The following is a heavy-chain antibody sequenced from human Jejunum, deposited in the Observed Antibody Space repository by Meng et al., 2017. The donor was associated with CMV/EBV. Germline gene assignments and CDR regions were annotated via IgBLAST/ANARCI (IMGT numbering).Heavy chain of an antibody. CDR2: INSDGSST. J-gene: IGHJ4*02. D-gene: IGHD2-2*02. V-gene: IGHV3-74*01. CDR3: ARDRYCSSTSCYTGMVDY. CDR1: SYW. Sequence: SYWIHWVRQAAGKGLVWVSRINSDGSSTTYADSVKGRFTISRDNAKNTLYLQMNSLRAEDTAVYYCARDRYCSSTSCYTGMVDYWGQGTLVTVSS.